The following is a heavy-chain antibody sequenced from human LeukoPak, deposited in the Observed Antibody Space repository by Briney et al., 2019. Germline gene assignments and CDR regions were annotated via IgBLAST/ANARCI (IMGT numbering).Heavy chain of an antibody. CDR2: IIPIFGTA. D-gene: IGHD5-18*01. CDR1: GGTFSSYA. Sequence: ASVKVSCKASGGTFSSYAISWVRQAPGQGLEWMGRIIPIFGTANYAQKFQGRVTITMGESTSTAYMELSSLRSEDTAVYYCARVADTAMEYYFDYWGQGTLVTVSS. V-gene: IGHV1-69*05. CDR3: ARVADTAMEYYFDY. J-gene: IGHJ4*02.